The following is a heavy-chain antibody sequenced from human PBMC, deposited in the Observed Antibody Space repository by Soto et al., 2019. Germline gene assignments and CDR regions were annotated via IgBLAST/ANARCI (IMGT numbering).Heavy chain of an antibody. V-gene: IGHV5-10-1*01. Sequence: GECLKVSGRGSGYKFSNNWISCVRLMPGKGLEGMGRIDPGDSYTNYSPSFQGHVTFSADKSISTAYLQWSSLKASDSAMYYCALTRYSNGSLIPGMDCSGQATLVTVSS. J-gene: IGHJ4*02. CDR2: IDPGDSYT. D-gene: IGHD5-18*01. CDR1: GYKFSNNW. CDR3: ALTRYSNGSLIPGMDC.